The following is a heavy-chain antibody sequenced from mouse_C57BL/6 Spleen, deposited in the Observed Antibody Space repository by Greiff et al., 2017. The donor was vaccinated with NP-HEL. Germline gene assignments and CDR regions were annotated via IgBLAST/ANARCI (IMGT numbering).Heavy chain of an antibody. D-gene: IGHD3-3*01. J-gene: IGHJ2*01. CDR1: GFTFSSYA. Sequence: EVHLVESGGGLVKPGGSLKLSCAASGFTFSSYAMSWVRQTPEKRLEWVATISDGGSYTYYPANVKGRFTISRDNAKNNLYLQMSHLKSEDTAMYYCAREGGTHYFDYWGQGTTLTVSS. CDR2: ISDGGSYT. V-gene: IGHV5-4*01. CDR3: AREGGTHYFDY.